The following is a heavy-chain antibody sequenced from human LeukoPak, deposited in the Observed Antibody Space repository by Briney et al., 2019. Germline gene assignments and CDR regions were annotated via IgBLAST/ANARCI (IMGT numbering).Heavy chain of an antibody. D-gene: IGHD4-17*01. CDR1: GGSISSYY. J-gene: IGHJ5*02. Sequence: SETLSLTCTVSGGSISSYYWSWIRQPPGKGLEWIGYIYYSGSTNYNPSHKSRVTISVDTSKNQFSLKLSSVTAADTAVYYCARGVTTKDWFDPWGQGTLVTVSS. CDR3: ARGVTTKDWFDP. V-gene: IGHV4-59*01. CDR2: IYYSGST.